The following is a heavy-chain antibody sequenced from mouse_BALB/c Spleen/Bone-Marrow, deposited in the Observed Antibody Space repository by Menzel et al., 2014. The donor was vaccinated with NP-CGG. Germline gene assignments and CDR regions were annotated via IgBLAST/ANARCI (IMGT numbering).Heavy chain of an antibody. V-gene: IGHV3-8*02. CDR2: ISYSGST. J-gene: IGHJ4*01. CDR3: ARGGGSSYNYAMDY. CDR1: GDSITSGY. Sequence: DVQLVESGPSLVKPSQTLSLTCSVTGDSITSGYWNWIRKFPGNKLEYMGYISYSGSTYYNPSLKSRISITRDTSKNXYYLQLNSVTTEDTATYYCARGGGSSYNYAMDYWGQGTSVTVSS. D-gene: IGHD1-1*01.